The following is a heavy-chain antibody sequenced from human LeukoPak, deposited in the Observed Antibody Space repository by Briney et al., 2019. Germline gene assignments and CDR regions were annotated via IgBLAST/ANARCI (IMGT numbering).Heavy chain of an antibody. CDR3: ARDSSGHGPDV. Sequence: GGSLRLSCAASGFTFSSYDMHWVRHVTGKGLEWVSGIGKAGDTHYPGSVKGRFAISRENARNSLYLQMNSLRAGDTAVYYCARDSSGHGPDVWGQGTTVTVSS. J-gene: IGHJ6*02. CDR2: IGKAGDT. CDR1: GFTFSSYD. V-gene: IGHV3-13*04. D-gene: IGHD5-12*01.